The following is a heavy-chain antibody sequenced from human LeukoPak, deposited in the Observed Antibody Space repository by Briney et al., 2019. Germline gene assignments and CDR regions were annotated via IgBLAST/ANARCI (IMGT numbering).Heavy chain of an antibody. D-gene: IGHD6-13*01. CDR2: IYYGGST. Sequence: GSLRLSCAASGFTFSSYSTNWVRQAPGKGLEWIGSIYYGGSTYYNPSLKSRVTMSVDTSKNQLSLKVISVTAADTAVYYCARGVIAAGGNDFDYWGQGTLVTVSS. CDR3: ARGVIAAGGNDFDY. J-gene: IGHJ4*02. CDR1: GFTFSSYS. V-gene: IGHV4-39*07.